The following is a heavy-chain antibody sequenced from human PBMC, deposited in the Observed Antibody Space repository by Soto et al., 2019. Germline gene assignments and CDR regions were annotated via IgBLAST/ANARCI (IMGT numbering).Heavy chain of an antibody. D-gene: IGHD2-2*01. Sequence: QVQLVQSGAEVKKPGASVKVSCKASGYTFTGYYMHWVRQAPGQGLEWMGWINPNRGGTNYAQKFQGWVTMTRDTSISTAYMELSRLRSDDTAVYYCARSDIVVVPAAYAGIAAAGPFDYWGQGTLVTVSS. J-gene: IGHJ4*02. CDR3: ARSDIVVVPAAYAGIAAAGPFDY. CDR2: INPNRGGT. V-gene: IGHV1-2*04. CDR1: GYTFTGYY.